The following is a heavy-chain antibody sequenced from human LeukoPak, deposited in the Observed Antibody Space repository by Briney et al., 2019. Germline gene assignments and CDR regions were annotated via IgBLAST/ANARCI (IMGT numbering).Heavy chain of an antibody. J-gene: IGHJ5*02. CDR3: ARRRAVAGVNWFDP. V-gene: IGHV1-18*01. Sequence: GAPVKVSCKASGYTFISYGISWVRQAPGQGLEWMGWISSHNGYTKYAQKFQGRVTMTTDTSMSTAYMGLGSLRSDDTAVYYCARRRAVAGVNWFDPWGQGTLVTVSS. CDR2: ISSHNGYT. CDR1: GYTFISYG. D-gene: IGHD6-19*01.